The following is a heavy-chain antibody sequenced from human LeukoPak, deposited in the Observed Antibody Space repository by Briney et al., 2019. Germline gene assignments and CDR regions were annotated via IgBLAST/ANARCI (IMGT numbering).Heavy chain of an antibody. CDR3: AKDGYSGYEIGGYYFDY. J-gene: IGHJ4*01. Sequence: GGSLRLSCAASGFTFSSYGMHWVRQAPGKGLEWVAVISYDGSNKYYADSVKGRFTISRDNSKNTLYLQMNSLRAEDTAVYYCAKDGYSGYEIGGYYFDYWGQEPWSPSPQ. CDR2: ISYDGSNK. D-gene: IGHD5-12*01. CDR1: GFTFSSYG. V-gene: IGHV3-30*18.